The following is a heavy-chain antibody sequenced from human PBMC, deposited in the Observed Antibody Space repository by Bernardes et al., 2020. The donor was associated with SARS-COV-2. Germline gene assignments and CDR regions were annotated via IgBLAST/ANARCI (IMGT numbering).Heavy chain of an antibody. CDR3: ARDSGDIVVVVAATENAFDI. J-gene: IGHJ3*02. V-gene: IGHV3-33*01. D-gene: IGHD2-15*01. Sequence: GGSLRLSCAASGFTFSSYGMHWVRQAPGKGLEWVAVIWYDGSNKYYADSVKGRFTISRDNSKNTLYLQMNSLRAEDTAVYYCARDSGDIVVVVAATENAFDIWGQGTMVTVSS. CDR2: IWYDGSNK. CDR1: GFTFSSYG.